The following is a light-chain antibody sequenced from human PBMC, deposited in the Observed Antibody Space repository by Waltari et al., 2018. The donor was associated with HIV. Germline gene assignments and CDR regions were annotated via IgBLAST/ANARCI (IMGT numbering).Light chain of an antibody. CDR1: SSAIGHYKY. CDR2: EVS. Sequence: QSAPNQPASASGSPGQSITISCTGTSSAIGHYKYVSWYQQSPGNAPKLMIDEVSNRPSGVSNRFSGSKSGNTASLPISVLQAEDEADYYCSSYISTTTLFGTGTKVTVL. J-gene: IGLJ1*01. CDR3: SSYISTTTL. V-gene: IGLV2-14*01.